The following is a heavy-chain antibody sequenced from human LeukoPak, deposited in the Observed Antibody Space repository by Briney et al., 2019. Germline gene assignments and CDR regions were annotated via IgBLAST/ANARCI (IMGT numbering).Heavy chain of an antibody. J-gene: IGHJ4*02. D-gene: IGHD3-10*01. CDR3: ARDLYYYGSGSLDY. Sequence: PGGSLRLSCAASGFTFSSYAMSWVRQAPGKGLKWVAVISSDGSDKYYADSVQGRFTISRDNSKNTLYLQMNSLRAEDTAVYYCARDLYYYGSGSLDYWGQGTLVTVSS. CDR1: GFTFSSYA. V-gene: IGHV3-30-3*01. CDR2: ISSDGSDK.